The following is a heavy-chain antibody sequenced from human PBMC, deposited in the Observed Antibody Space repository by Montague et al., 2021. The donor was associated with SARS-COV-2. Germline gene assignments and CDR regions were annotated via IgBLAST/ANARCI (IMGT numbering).Heavy chain of an antibody. CDR1: GFTFGDYV. Sequence: SLRLSCAASGFTFGDYVMSWVRQAPGEGLEWVSFIRDKAYGGTPEYAASVKGRFTISRDDSKSIAYLQMDSLKTEDTAVYYCTRGAMSMIRGLRSGYYFDYWGQGTLVTVSS. CDR2: IRDKAYGGTP. J-gene: IGHJ4*02. CDR3: TRGAMSMIRGLRSGYYFDY. D-gene: IGHD3-10*01. V-gene: IGHV3-49*04.